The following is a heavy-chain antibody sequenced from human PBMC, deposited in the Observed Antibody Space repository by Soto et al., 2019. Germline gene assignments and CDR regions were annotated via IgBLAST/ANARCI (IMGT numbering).Heavy chain of an antibody. D-gene: IGHD2-2*01. CDR2: IIPIFGTA. J-gene: IGHJ6*02. V-gene: IGHV1-69*01. CDR3: ASLYCSSTSCSPDPYYYYGMDV. CDR1: GGTFSSYA. Sequence: QVQLVQSGAEVKKPGSSVKVSCKASGGTFSSYAISWVRQAPGQGLEWMGGIIPIFGTANYAQKFQGRVTITADESTSPAYMELSSLRSEDTAVYYCASLYCSSTSCSPDPYYYYGMDVWGQGTTVTVSS.